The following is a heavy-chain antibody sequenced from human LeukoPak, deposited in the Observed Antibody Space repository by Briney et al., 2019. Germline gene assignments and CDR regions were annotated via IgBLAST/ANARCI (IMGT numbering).Heavy chain of an antibody. V-gene: IGHV1-18*01. CDR3: ARDALRGVRGVID. J-gene: IGHJ4*02. D-gene: IGHD3-10*01. Sequence: ASVKVSCKATGYTFTTYGISWVRQAHGQGLEWMGWISPYNGNTYYAQKLQGRVTMTTDTTTGTAYMELGSLRSDDTAVYYCARDALRGVRGVIDWGQGTLVTVSS. CDR1: GYTFTTYG. CDR2: ISPYNGNT.